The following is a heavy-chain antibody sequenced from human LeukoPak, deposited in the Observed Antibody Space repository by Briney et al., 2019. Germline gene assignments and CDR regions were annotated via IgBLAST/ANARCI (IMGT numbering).Heavy chain of an antibody. D-gene: IGHD1-26*01. CDR3: AGDVGIPPRYFDS. CDR2: INTDGSGT. CDR1: GFTFSSYW. Sequence: PGGSLRLSCAASGFTFSSYWMHWVRQAPGKGLVWVSRINTDGSGTIYADSGKGRFTISRDNAKNTLYLQMNSLRAEATAVYYCAGDVGIPPRYFDSWGQGTLVTVSS. J-gene: IGHJ4*02. V-gene: IGHV3-74*01.